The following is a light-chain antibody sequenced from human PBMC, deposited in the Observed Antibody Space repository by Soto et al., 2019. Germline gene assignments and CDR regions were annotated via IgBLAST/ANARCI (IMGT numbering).Light chain of an antibody. CDR2: GAS. V-gene: IGKV3D-15*01. Sequence: EIVMTQSPATLSVSPGERATLSCRASQSVNIYLAWYQQTPGQAPRLLIFGASSRATVIPARFSGSGSGTEFNLAISSLQSEDFAVYFCQQYDDWLRLTFGGGTKVEIK. CDR3: QQYDDWLRLT. J-gene: IGKJ4*01. CDR1: QSVNIY.